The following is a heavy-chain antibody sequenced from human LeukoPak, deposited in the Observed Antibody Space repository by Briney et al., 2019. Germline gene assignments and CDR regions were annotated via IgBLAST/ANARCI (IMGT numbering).Heavy chain of an antibody. Sequence: GGSLRLSCTASGFTFSTYSMNWVRQAPGKGLEWVASISDRGTYICYADSVKGRFTISRDNAKNSLYLQMNSLRAEDTAVYYCANHLACGSTSCPPFDSWGQGTLVTVSS. V-gene: IGHV3-21*01. CDR1: GFTFSTYS. J-gene: IGHJ4*02. CDR3: ANHLACGSTSCPPFDS. D-gene: IGHD2-2*01. CDR2: ISDRGTYI.